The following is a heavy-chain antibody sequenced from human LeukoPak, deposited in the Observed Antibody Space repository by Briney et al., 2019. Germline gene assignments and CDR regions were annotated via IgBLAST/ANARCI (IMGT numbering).Heavy chain of an antibody. CDR1: GFTFSSYG. CDR3: AKDQWNPDY. CDR2: VWDDGSSQ. V-gene: IGHV3-33*06. D-gene: IGHD6-19*01. J-gene: IGHJ4*02. Sequence: GGSLRLSCAASGFTFSSYGMHWVRQAPGKGLEWVAVVWDDGSSQNYADSVKGRFTTSRDNSKNMLYLQMNSLRAEDTAVYYCAKDQWNPDYWGQGTLVSVSS.